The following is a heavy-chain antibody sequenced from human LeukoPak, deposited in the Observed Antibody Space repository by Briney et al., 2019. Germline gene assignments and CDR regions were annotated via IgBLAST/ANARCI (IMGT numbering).Heavy chain of an antibody. Sequence: ASVKVSCKASGYTFTNNYLHWVRQAPGQGLEWMGMIYPRDGSTSYAQNFQGRVTVTRDTSTTTVHMELRGLRSEDTAVYYCARDQEGSDYWGQGTVVTVSS. CDR2: IYPRDGST. V-gene: IGHV1-46*01. CDR1: GYTFTNNY. CDR3: ARDQEGSDY. J-gene: IGHJ4*02.